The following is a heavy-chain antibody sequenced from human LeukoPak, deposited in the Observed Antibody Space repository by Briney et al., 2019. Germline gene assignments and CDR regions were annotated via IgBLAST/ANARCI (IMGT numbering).Heavy chain of an antibody. D-gene: IGHD3-9*01. J-gene: IGHJ6*02. CDR2: ISSSSSYT. V-gene: IGHV3-11*05. CDR3: ARVTIDNLLRYFDWPHHRNYYYGMDV. CDR1: GFTFSDYY. Sequence: PGGSLRLSCAASGFTFSDYYMSWIRQAPGKGLEWVSYISSSSSYTNYADSVKGRFTISRDNAKNSLYLQMNSLRAEDTAVYYCARVTIDNLLRYFDWPHHRNYYYGMDVRGQGTTVTVSS.